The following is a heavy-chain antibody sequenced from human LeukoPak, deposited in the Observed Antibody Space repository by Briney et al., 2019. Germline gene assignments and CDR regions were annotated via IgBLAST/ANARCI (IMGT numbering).Heavy chain of an antibody. V-gene: IGHV4-34*01. CDR3: ARGLSRITRGKNWFDP. D-gene: IGHD2-15*01. CDR2: INHSGST. J-gene: IGHJ5*02. Sequence: PSETLSLTCAVYGGSFSGYYWSWIRQPPGKGLEWIGEINHSGSTNYNPSLKSRVTISVDTSKNQFSLKLSSVTAADTAVYYCARGLSRITRGKNWFDPWGQGTLVTVSS. CDR1: GGSFSGYY.